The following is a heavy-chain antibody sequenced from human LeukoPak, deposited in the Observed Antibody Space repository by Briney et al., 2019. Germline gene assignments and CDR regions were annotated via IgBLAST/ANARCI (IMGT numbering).Heavy chain of an antibody. D-gene: IGHD6-13*01. CDR3: ARWGIAADFDY. CDR1: GGSISSYY. CDR2: IYYSGST. Sequence: SETLSLTCTVSGGSISSYYWSWIRQPPGKGLEWIGYIYYSGSTNYNPSLKSRVTISVVTSKNQFSLKLSSVTAADTAVYYCARWGIAADFDYWGQGTLVTVSS. V-gene: IGHV4-59*01. J-gene: IGHJ4*02.